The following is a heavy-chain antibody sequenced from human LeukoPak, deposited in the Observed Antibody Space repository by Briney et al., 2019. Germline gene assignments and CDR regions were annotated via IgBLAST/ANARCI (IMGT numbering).Heavy chain of an antibody. D-gene: IGHD3-10*01. V-gene: IGHV4-59*01. CDR3: ARDRRGYGSGSYYRIGGQLDP. CDR1: GGSISSYY. CDR2: IYYSGST. Sequence: SETLSLTCTVSGGSISSYYWSWIRQPPGKGLEWIGYIYYSGSTNYNPSLKSRVTISVDTSKNQFSLKLSSVTAADTAVYYCARDRRGYGSGSYYRIGGQLDPWGQGTLVTVSS. J-gene: IGHJ5*02.